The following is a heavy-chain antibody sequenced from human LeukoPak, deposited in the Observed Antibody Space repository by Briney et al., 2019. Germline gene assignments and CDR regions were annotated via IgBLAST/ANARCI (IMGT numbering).Heavy chain of an antibody. CDR3: AKVRVVFNWNYAYYFDY. CDR1: GFTFSNYA. V-gene: IGHV3-30*18. Sequence: GGSLRLSCAASGFTFSNYAMHWVRQAPGKGLEWVAIISYDGSDKYYADSVKGRFTISRDNSKNTLYLQMNSLRPEDTAVYYCAKVRVVFNWNYAYYFDYWGQGTLVTVSS. J-gene: IGHJ4*02. CDR2: ISYDGSDK. D-gene: IGHD1-7*01.